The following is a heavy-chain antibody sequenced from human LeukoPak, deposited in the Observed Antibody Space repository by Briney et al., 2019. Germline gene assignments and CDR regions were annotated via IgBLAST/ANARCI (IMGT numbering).Heavy chain of an antibody. V-gene: IGHV3-7*01. CDR3: ARGKYYYDSTGYYPGGDY. D-gene: IGHD3-22*01. J-gene: IGHJ4*02. CDR2: IKQDGSEK. Sequence: GGSLRLSCAASGFTFSSYWMSWVRQAPGKGLEWVANIKQDGSEKYYVDSMKGRFTISRDNAKNSLYLQMNSLRAEDTAVYYCARGKYYYDSTGYYPGGDYWGQGTLVTVSS. CDR1: GFTFSSYW.